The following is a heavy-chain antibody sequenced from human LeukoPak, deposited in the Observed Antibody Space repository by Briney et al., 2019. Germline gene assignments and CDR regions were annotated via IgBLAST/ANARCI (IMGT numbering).Heavy chain of an antibody. D-gene: IGHD3-3*01. J-gene: IGHJ4*02. CDR3: ARDQYDTWSRRGNFDS. Sequence: SGGSLRLSCVASGFTFGKYWMSWVRQAPGKGLEWVANIKLDGSEKNYVDSVKGRFTISRDNTKNSLYLQMNSLRVEDTAMFYCARDQYDTWSRRGNFDSWGQGTLVIVSS. CDR1: GFTFGKYW. V-gene: IGHV3-7*03. CDR2: IKLDGSEK.